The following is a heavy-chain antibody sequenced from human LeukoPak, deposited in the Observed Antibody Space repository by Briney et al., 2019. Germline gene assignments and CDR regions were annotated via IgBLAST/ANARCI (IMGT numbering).Heavy chain of an antibody. D-gene: IGHD3-22*01. CDR1: GGSISSSSYF. J-gene: IGHJ3*02. CDR3: ASVWDSSGYYYEDAFHI. CDR2: MYYSGIT. V-gene: IGHV4-39*07. Sequence: SETLSLTCTVSGGSISSSSYFCGWIRQSPGRGLEWIGSMYYSGITYYNPSLKSRVIISGDTSKNQFSLKLSSVTAADTAVYYCASVWDSSGYYYEDAFHIWGQGTVVTVSS.